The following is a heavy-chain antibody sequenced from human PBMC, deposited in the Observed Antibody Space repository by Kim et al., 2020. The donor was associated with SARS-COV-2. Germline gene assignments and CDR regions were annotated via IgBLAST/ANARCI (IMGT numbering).Heavy chain of an antibody. CDR2: IFHTGAT. D-gene: IGHD6-25*01. J-gene: IGHJ5*02. Sequence: SETLSLTCAVSGASIGSSNWWNWVRQPPGKGLEWIGKIFHTGATDYNPSLKSRVTISVDKSKNQFSLNLTSVTAADTAVYYCARCPVGSFWFDPWGQGTL. V-gene: IGHV4-4*02. CDR3: ARCPVGSFWFDP. CDR1: GASIGSSNW.